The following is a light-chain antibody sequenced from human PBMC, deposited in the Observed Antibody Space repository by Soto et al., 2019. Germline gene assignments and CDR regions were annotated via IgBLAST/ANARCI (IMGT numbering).Light chain of an antibody. CDR3: QKCKVAPFT. CDR1: QDIGNF. J-gene: IGKJ4*01. V-gene: IGKV1-27*01. Sequence: ILMTQSPSSLSAFVGDRVTITCRASQDIGNFLAWYQQKPGKVPKLLIYAASTLQSGVPSRFISSGSGTDFTLTISSLQPEDVATYYCQKCKVAPFTFGGGTKVEIK. CDR2: AAS.